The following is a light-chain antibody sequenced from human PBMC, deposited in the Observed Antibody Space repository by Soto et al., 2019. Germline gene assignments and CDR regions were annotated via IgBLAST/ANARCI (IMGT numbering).Light chain of an antibody. V-gene: IGKV3D-20*02. CDR3: QQRSYWPLT. Sequence: ERVLPQYTATLSLSSGGQATLSCRARQSVTGTYLAWYQQKPGQAPRLLIYGASSRATGIPDRFSGSGSGTDFTLTISSLEPEDFAVYYCQQRSYWPLTFGGGTRLDIK. CDR1: QSVTGTY. J-gene: IGKJ4*01. CDR2: GAS.